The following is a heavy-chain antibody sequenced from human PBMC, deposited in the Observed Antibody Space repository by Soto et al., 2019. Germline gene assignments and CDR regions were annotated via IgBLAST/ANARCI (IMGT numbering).Heavy chain of an antibody. D-gene: IGHD1-7*01. V-gene: IGHV3-23*01. CDR1: GFNFCTFS. Sequence: GSLRPAFAAPGFNFCTFSLSWVRQAPGKGLEWVSGIGGNGDNKFYTDSVKGRFTTSRDDSKNTLYLQMDSLRPEDTAQYYCAGWNYDYWGQGTQVTVSS. J-gene: IGHJ4*02. CDR3: AGWNYDY. CDR2: IGGNGDNK.